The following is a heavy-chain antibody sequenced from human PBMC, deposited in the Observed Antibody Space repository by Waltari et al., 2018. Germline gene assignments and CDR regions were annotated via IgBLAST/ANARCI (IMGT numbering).Heavy chain of an antibody. D-gene: IGHD1-26*01. Sequence: QLQLQESGPGLVKPSETLSLTCTVSGGSISSSSYYWGWLRQPPGKGLEWIGSIYYSGSTYYNPSLKSRVTISVDTSKNQFSLKLSSVTAADTAVYYCARAYDSGSYLFDYWGQGTLVTVSS. CDR2: IYYSGST. V-gene: IGHV4-39*07. CDR1: GGSISSSSYY. J-gene: IGHJ4*02. CDR3: ARAYDSGSYLFDY.